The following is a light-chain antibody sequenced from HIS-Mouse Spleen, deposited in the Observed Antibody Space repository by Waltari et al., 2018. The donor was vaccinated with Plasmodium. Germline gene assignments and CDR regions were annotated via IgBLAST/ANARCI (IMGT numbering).Light chain of an antibody. CDR3: QQYGSSYT. Sequence: EIVLTQSPGTLSLSPGERATFSCRASQSVSSSSLAWYQQKPGQAPRLLIYGASSRATGIPDRFSGSGSGTDFTLTISRLEPEDFAVYYCQQYGSSYTFGQGTKLEIK. J-gene: IGKJ2*01. CDR2: GAS. V-gene: IGKV3-20*01. CDR1: QSVSSSS.